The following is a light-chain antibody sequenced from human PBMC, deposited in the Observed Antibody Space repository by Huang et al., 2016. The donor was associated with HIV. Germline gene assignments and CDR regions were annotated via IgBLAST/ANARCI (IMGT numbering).Light chain of an antibody. CDR1: QSVSND. Sequence: EIVLTQSPVTLSLYPGERATLSCRASQSVSNDLVWYQQRHGQATSLIISDASNRATGLPPRFIGSGSGTDFTLTISSLEPEDFAVYYCQQRSAWPLTFGGGTKVEIK. CDR3: QQRSAWPLT. V-gene: IGKV3-11*01. CDR2: DAS. J-gene: IGKJ4*01.